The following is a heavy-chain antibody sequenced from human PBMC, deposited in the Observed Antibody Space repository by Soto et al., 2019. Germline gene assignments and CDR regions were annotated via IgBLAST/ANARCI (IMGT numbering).Heavy chain of an antibody. Sequence: QVQLQESGPGLVKPSGTLSLTCAVSGGSISSSNWWSCVRQPPGKGLEWIGEIYHSGSTNYNPSLKSGVTIAVDKSKNQFSLKLSSVTAADTAVYYCASVRGGYYYAMDVWGQGTTVTVSS. J-gene: IGHJ6*02. D-gene: IGHD3-10*02. CDR2: IYHSGST. V-gene: IGHV4-4*02. CDR3: ASVRGGYYYAMDV. CDR1: GGSISSSNW.